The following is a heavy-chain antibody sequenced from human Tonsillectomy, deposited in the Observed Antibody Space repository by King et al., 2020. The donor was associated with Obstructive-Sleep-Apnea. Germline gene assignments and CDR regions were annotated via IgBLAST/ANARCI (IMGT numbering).Heavy chain of an antibody. V-gene: IGHV3-23*04. D-gene: IGHD3-22*01. Sequence: VQLVESGGGLVQPGGSLRLSCAASGFTFSTYAMSWVRQAPGEGLEWVSAISGSGGSTYYADSVKGRFTISRDNSKNTLYLQMNSLRAEETAKYYCAKERYFDSSGYPNDAFDNWGQGTMVTVSS. CDR2: ISGSGGST. CDR3: AKERYFDSSGYPNDAFDN. J-gene: IGHJ3*02. CDR1: GFTFSTYA.